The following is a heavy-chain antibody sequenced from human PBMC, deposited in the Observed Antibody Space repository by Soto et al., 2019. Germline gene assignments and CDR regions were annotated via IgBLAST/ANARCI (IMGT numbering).Heavy chain of an antibody. V-gene: IGHV4-61*08. CDR1: GGSISSGGYS. Sequence: SETLSLTCAVSGGSISSGGYSWSWIRQPPGKGLEWIGNIYDSGSTNYNPSLKSRVAISVDTSKNQFSLKLRSVTAADTALYYCARSGGNYFSFDYWGQGTRVTVSS. D-gene: IGHD1-26*01. CDR2: IYDSGST. CDR3: ARSGGNYFSFDY. J-gene: IGHJ4*02.